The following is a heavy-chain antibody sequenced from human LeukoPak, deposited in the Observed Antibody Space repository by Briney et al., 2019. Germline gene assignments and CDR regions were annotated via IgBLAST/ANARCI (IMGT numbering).Heavy chain of an antibody. J-gene: IGHJ6*02. V-gene: IGHV3-48*04. CDR1: GFTFSGYT. CDR3: VREEGWSFYYAMDV. Sequence: GGSLRLSCAASGFTFSGYTMNWVRQAPGKGLEWISHISSRSSTIYYADSVKGRFSISRDNAKNSLYLQMDNLRADDTAVYYCVREEGWSFYYAMDVWGQGTTVTVSS. CDR2: ISSRSSTI.